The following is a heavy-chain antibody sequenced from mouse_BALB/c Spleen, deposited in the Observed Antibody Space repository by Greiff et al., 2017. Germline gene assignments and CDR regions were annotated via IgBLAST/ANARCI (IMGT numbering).Heavy chain of an antibody. J-gene: IGHJ4*01. CDR3: ARGGITTAPYAMDY. V-gene: IGHV1-39*01. CDR1: GYSFTDYI. Sequence: VQLQQTGPELVKPGASVKISCKASGYSFTDYIMLWVKQSHGKSLEWIGNINPYYGSTSYNLKFKGKATLTVDKSSSTAYMQLNSLTSEDSAVYYCARGGITTAPYAMDYWGQGTSVTVSS. D-gene: IGHD1-2*01. CDR2: INPYYGST.